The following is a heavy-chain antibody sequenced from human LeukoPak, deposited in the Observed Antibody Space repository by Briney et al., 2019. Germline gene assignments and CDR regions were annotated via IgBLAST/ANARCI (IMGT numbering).Heavy chain of an antibody. J-gene: IGHJ4*01. CDR1: RFTFRHYL. D-gene: IGHD3-10*01. Sequence: GGSLPQTFAGSRFTFRHYLLHRVRQAPGKGLEWVSSISSSSSYIYYADSVKGRFTITSDNAKNSLYLQMNSLRAEDTAVYFCMRKGRLAPPIKGNYWRQASLVTVSS. CDR2: ISSSSSYI. V-gene: IGHV3-21*01. CDR3: MRKGRLAPPIKGNY.